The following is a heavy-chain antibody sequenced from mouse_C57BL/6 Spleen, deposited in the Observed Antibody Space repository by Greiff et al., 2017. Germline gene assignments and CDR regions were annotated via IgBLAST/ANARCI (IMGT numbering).Heavy chain of an antibody. Sequence: EVKLVESGGGLVKPGGSLKLSCAASGFTFSDYGMHWVRQAPEKGLEWVAYISSGSSTIYYADTVKGRFTISRDNAKNTLFLQMTSLRSEDTAMYYCARRDTAALGYVDVWGTGTTVTVAS. CDR3: ARRDTAALGYVDV. CDR2: ISSGSSTI. CDR1: GFTFSDYG. V-gene: IGHV5-17*01. J-gene: IGHJ1*03. D-gene: IGHD3-1*01.